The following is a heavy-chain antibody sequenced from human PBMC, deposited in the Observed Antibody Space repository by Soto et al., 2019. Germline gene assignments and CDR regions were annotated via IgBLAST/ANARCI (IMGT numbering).Heavy chain of an antibody. CDR1: GFSLSTNGVG. V-gene: IGHV2-5*01. Sequence: SGPTLLNPTQTLTLICSFSGFSLSTNGVGVGWIRQPPGNALYCLALIYWNDDKRYSPSLRSRLTITKDTSKNQVVLTMTNLDPVDTATFYCAREGAIVPRFFDPWGQGALVTVS. CDR2: IYWNDDK. CDR3: AREGAIVPRFFDP. D-gene: IGHD1-26*01. J-gene: IGHJ5*02.